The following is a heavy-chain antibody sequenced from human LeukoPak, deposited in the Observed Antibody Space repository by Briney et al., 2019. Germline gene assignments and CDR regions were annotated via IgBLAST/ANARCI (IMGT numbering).Heavy chain of an antibody. CDR1: GYSISSASY. CDR3: ARRAYSDLYFDY. D-gene: IGHD4-11*01. V-gene: IGHV4-38-2*01. CDR2: ISPSGNT. J-gene: IGHJ4*02. Sequence: PSETLSLTCAVSGYSISSASYWGWIRQPPGKGLEWIGSISPSGNTYYNPSLKSRISISLDTSKNQFSLKLTSMTAADTAFYYCARRAYSDLYFDYWGQGTPGHRLL.